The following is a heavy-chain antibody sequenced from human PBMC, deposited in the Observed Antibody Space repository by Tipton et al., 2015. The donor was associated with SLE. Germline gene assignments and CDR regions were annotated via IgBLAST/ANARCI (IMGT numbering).Heavy chain of an antibody. Sequence: TLSLTCAVYGGSFSGYYWSWIRQPPGKGLEWIGEINHSGSTNYNPSLKSRVTISVDTSKNQFSLKLSSVTAADTAVYYCARGTLTGSYGRWGQGTLVTVSS. V-gene: IGHV4-34*01. CDR3: ARGTLTGSYGR. J-gene: IGHJ4*02. CDR2: INHSGST. D-gene: IGHD1-26*01. CDR1: GGSFSGYY.